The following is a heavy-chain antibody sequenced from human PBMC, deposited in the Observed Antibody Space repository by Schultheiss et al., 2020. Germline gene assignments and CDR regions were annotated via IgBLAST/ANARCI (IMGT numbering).Heavy chain of an antibody. CDR2: ISAYNGNT. Sequence: GGSLRLSCKASGYTFTSYGISWVRQAPGQGLEWMGWISAYNGNTNYAQKLQGRVTMTTDTSTSTAYMELRSLRSDDTAVYYCARRINCTGGVCYPYWYFDLWGRGTLVTVSS. CDR3: ARRINCTGGVCYPYWYFDL. J-gene: IGHJ2*01. V-gene: IGHV1-18*04. CDR1: GYTFTSYG. D-gene: IGHD2-8*02.